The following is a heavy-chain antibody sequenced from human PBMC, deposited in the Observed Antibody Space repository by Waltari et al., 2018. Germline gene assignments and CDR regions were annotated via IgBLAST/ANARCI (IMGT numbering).Heavy chain of an antibody. CDR2: IYYSGST. V-gene: IGHV4-59*11. CDR3: ASPGPSGSYYFDY. CDR1: GGSISSHY. Sequence: QVQLQESGPGLVKPSATLSLTCTVSGGSISSHYWSWIRQPPGKGLEWIGYIYYSGSTNYNPSLKSRVTISVDTSKNQFSLKLSSVTAADTAVYYCASPGPSGSYYFDYWGQGTLVTVSS. J-gene: IGHJ4*02. D-gene: IGHD1-26*01.